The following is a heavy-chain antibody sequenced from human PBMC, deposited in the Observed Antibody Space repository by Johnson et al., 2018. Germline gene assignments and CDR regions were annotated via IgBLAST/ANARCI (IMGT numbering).Heavy chain of an antibody. D-gene: IGHD4-17*01. Sequence: QVQLVESGGGVVQPGRSLRLSCAASGFTFSNYGMHWVRQAPGKGLEWVAVIWYDGTKKYYADSVKGRFTISKDNSKNTMFLQMNSLRAEDTAVYFCAREISDGDYASGLDVWGQGTTVTVFS. CDR3: AREISDGDYASGLDV. CDR2: IWYDGTKK. J-gene: IGHJ6*02. V-gene: IGHV3-33*01. CDR1: GFTFSNYG.